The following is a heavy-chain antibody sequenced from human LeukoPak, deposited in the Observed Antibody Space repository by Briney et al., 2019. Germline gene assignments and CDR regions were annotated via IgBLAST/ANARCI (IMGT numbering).Heavy chain of an antibody. V-gene: IGHV3-74*01. D-gene: IGHD3-10*01. CDR1: GFTFSNYW. CDR3: ATGGTYWSTWTGH. CDR2: IKFDGIET. J-gene: IGHJ4*02. Sequence: GGSLRLSCVASGFTFSNYWMHWVRQAPGKGLVWVSRIKFDGIETNYAGSVTGRFTISRDNAKNTLYLQMTSLRAEDTALYYCATGGTYWSTWTGHWGQGTPVTVSS.